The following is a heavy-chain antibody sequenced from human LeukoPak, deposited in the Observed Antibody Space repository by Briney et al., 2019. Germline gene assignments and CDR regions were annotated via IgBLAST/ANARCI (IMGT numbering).Heavy chain of an antibody. CDR3: ARGRGCSSTSCYYYFYYMDV. Sequence: SVKVSCKASGGTFSSYAISWVRQAPGQGLEWMGGIIPIFGTANYAQKFQGRVTITADESTSTAYMELSSLRSEDTAVYYCARGRGCSSTSCYYYFYYMDVWGKGTTVTISS. J-gene: IGHJ6*03. CDR2: IIPIFGTA. CDR1: GGTFSSYA. V-gene: IGHV1-69*13. D-gene: IGHD2-2*01.